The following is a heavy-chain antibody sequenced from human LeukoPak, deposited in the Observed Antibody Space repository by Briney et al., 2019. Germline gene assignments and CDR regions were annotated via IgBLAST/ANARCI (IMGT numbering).Heavy chain of an antibody. CDR1: GGPISSHY. CDR3: GRDALVGYFSYYYMDV. D-gene: IGHD2-15*01. V-gene: IGHV4-59*11. CDR2: ISNSGST. J-gene: IGHJ6*03. Sequence: SETLSLTCTVSGGPISSHYWTWIRQSPVKGLEWIGDISNSGSTSYNPSLKSRVTISIDTSKNQFSLKLSSVTAADTAVYYCGRDALVGYFSYYYMDVWGKGTTVTVPS.